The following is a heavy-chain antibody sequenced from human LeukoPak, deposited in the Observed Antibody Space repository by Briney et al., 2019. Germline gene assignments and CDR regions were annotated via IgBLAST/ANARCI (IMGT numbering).Heavy chain of an antibody. J-gene: IGHJ4*02. D-gene: IGHD3-10*01. CDR3: ARSLSRYGSGSYYSL. CDR2: INHSGST. Sequence: SSETLSLTCAVYGGSFSGYYWSWIRQPPGKGLEWIGEINHSGSTNYNPSLKSRVTISVDTSKNQFSLKLSSVTAADTAVYYCARSLSRYGSGSYYSLWGQGTLVTVSS. V-gene: IGHV4-34*01. CDR1: GGSFSGYY.